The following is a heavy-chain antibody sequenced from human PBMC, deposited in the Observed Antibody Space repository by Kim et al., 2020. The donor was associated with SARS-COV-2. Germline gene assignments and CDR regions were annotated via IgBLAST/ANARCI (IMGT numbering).Heavy chain of an antibody. CDR2: IHSSGST. CDR1: GGSVSSGDYS. Sequence: SETLSLTCTVSGGSVSSGDYSWNWIRQPPGKGLEWIGYIHSSGSTSYSPSLKSRVIMSIDTSKNQFSLKLKSVTAADTAVYSCAREPRGPSHYFLDYWGQGTLVTVSS. D-gene: IGHD3-10*01. J-gene: IGHJ4*02. V-gene: IGHV4-30-4*01. CDR3: AREPRGPSHYFLDY.